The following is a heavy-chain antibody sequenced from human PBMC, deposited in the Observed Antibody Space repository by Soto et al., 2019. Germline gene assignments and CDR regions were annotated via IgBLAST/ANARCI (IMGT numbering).Heavy chain of an antibody. CDR2: IYYSGST. CDR1: GGSISSSSYY. D-gene: IGHD3-3*01. J-gene: IGHJ3*02. Sequence: QLQLQESGPGLVKPSETLSLTCTVSGGSISSSSYYWGWIRQPPGKGLEWIGSIYYSGSTYYNPSLKSRVTISVDTSKNQFSLKLSSVTAADTAVYYCARRRLLRFLEWYAFDIWGQGTMVTVSS. V-gene: IGHV4-39*01. CDR3: ARRRLLRFLEWYAFDI.